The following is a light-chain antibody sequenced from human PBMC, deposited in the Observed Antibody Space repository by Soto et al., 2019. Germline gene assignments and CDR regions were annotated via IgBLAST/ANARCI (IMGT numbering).Light chain of an antibody. V-gene: IGLV2-23*02. CDR1: SSDVGSYNL. CDR2: EVS. J-gene: IGLJ1*01. CDR3: CSYAGSSTFYV. Sequence: QSVLTQPASVSGSHGQSITISCTGTSSDVGSYNLVSWYQQHPGKAPKLMIYEVSKRPSGVSNRFSGSKSGNTASLTISGLQAEDEADYYCCSYAGSSTFYVFGTGTKVTVL.